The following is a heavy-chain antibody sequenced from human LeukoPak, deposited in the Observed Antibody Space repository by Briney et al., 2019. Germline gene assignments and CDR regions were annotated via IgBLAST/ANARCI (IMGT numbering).Heavy chain of an antibody. CDR3: ARSLAYCGGDCSPSGAFDI. CDR2: IYHSGST. CDR1: GGSISSGGYS. V-gene: IGHV4-30-2*01. Sequence: PSETLSLTCAVSGGSISSGGYSWSWIRQPPGKGLEWIGYIYHSGSTYYNPSLKSRVTISVDRSKNQFSLKLSPVTAADTAVYYCARSLAYCGGDCSPSGAFDIWGQGTMVTVSS. D-gene: IGHD2-21*02. J-gene: IGHJ3*02.